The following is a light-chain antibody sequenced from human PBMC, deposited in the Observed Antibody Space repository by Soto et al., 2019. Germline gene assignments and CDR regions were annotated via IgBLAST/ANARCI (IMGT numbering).Light chain of an antibody. CDR1: QSVSSN. CDR2: AAS. Sequence: IVLTQSPATLSVSPGEGATLSCRASQSVSSNLAWYQQKPGQAPRLLIYAASTRATGIPARFSGSGSGTEFTLTISSLQSEDFAVYYCEQYNNWPPLTFGGGTKVEIK. V-gene: IGKV3-15*01. CDR3: EQYNNWPPLT. J-gene: IGKJ4*01.